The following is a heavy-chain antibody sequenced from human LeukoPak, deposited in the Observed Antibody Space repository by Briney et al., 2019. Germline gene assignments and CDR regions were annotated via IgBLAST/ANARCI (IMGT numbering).Heavy chain of an antibody. J-gene: IGHJ4*02. CDR2: ISSSSSTI. V-gene: IGHV3-48*01. D-gene: IGHD3-3*01. Sequence: GGSLRLSCAASGFTFSSYSMNWVRQAPGKGLEWVSYISSSSSTIYYADSVKGRFTISRDNAKNSLYLQMNSLRPEDTGVYYCAREAGGRFLEWLLSYWGQGTLVTVSS. CDR3: AREAGGRFLEWLLSY. CDR1: GFTFSSYS.